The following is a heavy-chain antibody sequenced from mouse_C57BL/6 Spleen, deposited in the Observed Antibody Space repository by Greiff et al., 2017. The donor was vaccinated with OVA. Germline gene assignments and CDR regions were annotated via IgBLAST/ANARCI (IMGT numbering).Heavy chain of an antibody. CDR1: GYTFTSYW. J-gene: IGHJ2*01. V-gene: IGHV1-50*01. Sequence: QVQLQQPGAELVKPGASVKLSCKASGYTFTSYWMQWVKQRPGQGLEWIGEIDPSDSYTNYNQKFKGKATLTVDTSSSTAYMQLSSLTSEDSAVYYCALITTVVPPFDYWGQGTTLTVSS. D-gene: IGHD1-1*01. CDR3: ALITTVVPPFDY. CDR2: IDPSDSYT.